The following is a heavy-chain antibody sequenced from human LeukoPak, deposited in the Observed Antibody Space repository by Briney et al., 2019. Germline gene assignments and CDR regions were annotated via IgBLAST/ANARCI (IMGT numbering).Heavy chain of an antibody. Sequence: GESLKISCKDSGYSFTSYWIGWVPQMPGKGLEWMGIIYPGDSDTRYSPSFQGQVTISADKSINTAYLQWSSLKASDTAIYYCARRGEAMDPFDYWGQGTLVTVSS. V-gene: IGHV5-51*01. CDR3: ARRGEAMDPFDY. D-gene: IGHD5-18*01. CDR1: GYSFTSYW. CDR2: IYPGDSDT. J-gene: IGHJ4*02.